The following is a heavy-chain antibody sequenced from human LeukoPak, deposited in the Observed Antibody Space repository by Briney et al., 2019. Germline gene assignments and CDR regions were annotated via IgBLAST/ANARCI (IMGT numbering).Heavy chain of an antibody. D-gene: IGHD4-23*01. CDR1: GGSITNFY. CDR3: ARNHGGWFDS. CDR2: ISYSGTT. Sequence: SETLSLTCTVSGGSITNFYWTWIRQSPGKGLEWIGYISYSGTTKYSPSLKSQVTMSLDTSKNQFSLKLNSVTAADTAVYYCARNHGGWFDSWGQGTLVTVSS. V-gene: IGHV4-59*01. J-gene: IGHJ5*01.